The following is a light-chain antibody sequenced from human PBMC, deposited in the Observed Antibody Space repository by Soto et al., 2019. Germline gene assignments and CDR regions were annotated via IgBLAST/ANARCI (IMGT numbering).Light chain of an antibody. V-gene: IGKV3-15*01. CDR1: QSVSSN. CDR2: GAS. CDR3: QQYNNWPPIT. J-gene: IGKJ5*01. Sequence: EIVVTQSTTTLSVSPGQRATISCRASQSVSSNLAWYQQKPGQAPRLLIYGASTRATGIPARFSGSGSGTEFTLTISSLQSEDFAVYYCQQYNNWPPITFGQGTRLEIK.